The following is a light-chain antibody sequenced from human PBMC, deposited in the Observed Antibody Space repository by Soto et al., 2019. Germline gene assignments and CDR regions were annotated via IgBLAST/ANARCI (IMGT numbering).Light chain of an antibody. CDR2: EVS. CDR1: ISDVGGYNY. CDR3: SSYTSSSLVV. Sequence: QSALTQPASVSGSPGQSITISCTGTISDVGGYNYVSWYQQHPGKAPKLMIYEVSNRPSGVSNRFSGSKSGNTASLTISGLQAEDEADYYCSSYTSSSLVVFGGGNKLTVL. V-gene: IGLV2-14*01. J-gene: IGLJ2*01.